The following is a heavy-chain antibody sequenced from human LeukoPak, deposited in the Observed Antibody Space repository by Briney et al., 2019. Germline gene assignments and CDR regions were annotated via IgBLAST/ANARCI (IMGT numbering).Heavy chain of an antibody. CDR2: IYYSGST. D-gene: IGHD3-22*01. J-gene: IGHJ4*02. V-gene: IGHV4-39*06. CDR3: ARERDFYDSSGSPSY. CDR1: GGSISSRSYY. Sequence: SSETLSLTCTVSGGSISSRSYYWGWIRQPPGKGLEWIGTIYYSGSTYYNPSLKSRVTIKVRSVTAADTAVYYCARERDFYDSSGSPSYWGQGTLVIVSS.